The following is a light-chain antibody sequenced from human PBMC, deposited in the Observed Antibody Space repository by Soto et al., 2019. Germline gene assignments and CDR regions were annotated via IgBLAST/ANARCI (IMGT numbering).Light chain of an antibody. V-gene: IGLV2-14*01. CDR3: SSYTTTNTLGV. CDR2: EVS. J-gene: IGLJ1*01. CDR1: SSDVGSYNY. Sequence: QSALTQPASVSGSPGQSITISCTGTSSDVGSYNYVSWYQHHPGKAPKLMIYEVSNRPSGISNRFSGSKSGNTASLTISGLQAEDEAHYFCSSYTTTNTLGVFGTGTKVTVL.